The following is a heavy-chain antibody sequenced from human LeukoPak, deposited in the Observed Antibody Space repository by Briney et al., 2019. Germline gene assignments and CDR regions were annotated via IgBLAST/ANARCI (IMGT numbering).Heavy chain of an antibody. J-gene: IGHJ4*02. CDR2: INHSGST. V-gene: IGHV4-34*01. CDR3: ARVPTYGERESTLDY. D-gene: IGHD3-10*01. CDR1: GGSFSGYY. Sequence: SETLSLTCAVYGGSFSGYYWSWIRQPPGKGLEWIGEINHSGSTNYNPSLKSRVTISVDTSKNQFSLKLSSVTAADTAVYYCARVPTYGERESTLDYWGQGTLVTVPS.